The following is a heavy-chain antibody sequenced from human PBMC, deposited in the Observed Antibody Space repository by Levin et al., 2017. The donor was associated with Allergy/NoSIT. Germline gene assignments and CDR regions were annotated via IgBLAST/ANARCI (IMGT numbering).Heavy chain of an antibody. J-gene: IGHJ3*02. D-gene: IGHD3-10*01. CDR3: ARDQGVYDAFDI. CDR1: GYTFTSYA. Sequence: ASVKVSCKASGYTFTSYAMHWVRQAPGQRLEWMGWINAGNGNTKYSQKFQGRVTITRDTSASTAYMELSSLRSEDTAVYYCARDQGVYDAFDIWGQGTMVTVSS. V-gene: IGHV1-3*01. CDR2: INAGNGNT.